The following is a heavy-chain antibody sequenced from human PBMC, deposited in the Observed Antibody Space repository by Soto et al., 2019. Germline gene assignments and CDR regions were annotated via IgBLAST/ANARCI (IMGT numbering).Heavy chain of an antibody. V-gene: IGHV4-4*02. CDR3: AREIWSGESTTYGMDV. D-gene: IGHD3-10*01. CDR1: GGSISSSNG. Sequence: QVQLQESGPGLVKPSGTLSLTCAVSGGSISSSNGWSWVRQPPGKGLEWIGKIYHSGSTNYNPSLKSRVTISVDKSKNQFSLKLSSVTAADTAVYYCAREIWSGESTTYGMDVWGQGTTVTVSS. CDR2: IYHSGST. J-gene: IGHJ6*02.